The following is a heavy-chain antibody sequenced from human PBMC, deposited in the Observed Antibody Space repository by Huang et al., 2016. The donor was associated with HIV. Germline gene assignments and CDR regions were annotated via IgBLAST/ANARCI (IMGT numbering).Heavy chain of an antibody. J-gene: IGHJ6*03. CDR2: IFCGRTT. CDR1: GGSIISHY. D-gene: IGHD2-2*01. CDR3: ARDRLVPAAITNYYYHMDV. Sequence: QVQLQESGPGQVKPSATLSLTCTVSGGSIISHYWSWIRQPPGKGLEWIGTIFCGRTTQYNPSLKSRVTISIDMSKNQFSLKLSSVTAADTDVYFCARDRLVPAAITNYYYHMDVWGKGTTVTVSS. V-gene: IGHV4-59*11.